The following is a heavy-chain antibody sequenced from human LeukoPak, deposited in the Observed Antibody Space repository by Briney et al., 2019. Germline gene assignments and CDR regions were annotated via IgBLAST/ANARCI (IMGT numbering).Heavy chain of an antibody. CDR3: AKDRVSPGFNLFDP. CDR2: INGRGDNT. D-gene: IGHD2/OR15-2a*01. CDR1: GFTFSSYA. Sequence: GGSLRPSRAASGFTFSSYAMNLVPQAPGKGLEWVSPINGRGDNTYYADSLKGRFTISRDNSKSMLFLQMNSLRAEDTAIYYCAKDRVSPGFNLFDPWGQGTLVTVSS. V-gene: IGHV3-23*01. J-gene: IGHJ5*02.